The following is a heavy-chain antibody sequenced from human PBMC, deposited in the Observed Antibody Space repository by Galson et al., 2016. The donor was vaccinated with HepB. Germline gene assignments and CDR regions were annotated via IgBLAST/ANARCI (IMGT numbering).Heavy chain of an antibody. Sequence: SLRLSCAASGFSFSTYWMHWVRQAPGKGLVWVSRIKTDGSTTNYAESVKVRFTISRDNAKNTLFLQMNSPRAEDTAVYYCTTRYCRGGTCYNEAFDDWGQGTLVTVSS. V-gene: IGHV3-74*01. J-gene: IGHJ4*02. CDR2: IKTDGSTT. D-gene: IGHD2-15*01. CDR3: TTRYCRGGTCYNEAFDD. CDR1: GFSFSTYW.